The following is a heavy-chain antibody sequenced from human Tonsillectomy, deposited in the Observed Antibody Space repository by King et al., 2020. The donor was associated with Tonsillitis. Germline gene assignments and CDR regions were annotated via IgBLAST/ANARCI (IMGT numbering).Heavy chain of an antibody. Sequence: VQLVESGGGLVKPGGSLRLSCAASGFTFSDHYMSWIRQAPGKGLEWSSYISGSSSFTKYADTAKGRFTISRDNAKNSLFLQMNILSAEDTDMYYCASHVYSSLSEFDYWGQGTLVTVSS. J-gene: IGHJ4*02. CDR2: ISGSSSFT. V-gene: IGHV3-11*06. D-gene: IGHD6-6*01. CDR3: ASHVYSSLSEFDY. CDR1: GFTFSDHY.